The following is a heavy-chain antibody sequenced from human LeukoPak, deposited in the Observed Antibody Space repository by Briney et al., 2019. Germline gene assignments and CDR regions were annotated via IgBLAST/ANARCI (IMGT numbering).Heavy chain of an antibody. J-gene: IGHJ4*02. Sequence: QAGGSLRLSCAASGFTFSSYAMSWVRQAPGKGLEWVSAISGSGGSTYYADSVRGRFTISRDNSRDTLYLQMNSVRPEDTAVYYCTRRDDYDRRVYWGQGTLVSVSS. D-gene: IGHD3-22*01. CDR1: GFTFSSYA. CDR3: TRRDDYDRRVY. CDR2: ISGSGGST. V-gene: IGHV3-23*01.